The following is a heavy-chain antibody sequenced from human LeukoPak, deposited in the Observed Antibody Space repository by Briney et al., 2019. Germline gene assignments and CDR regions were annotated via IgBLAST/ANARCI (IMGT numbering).Heavy chain of an antibody. CDR2: INTNTGNP. D-gene: IGHD3-22*01. CDR3: ARGSYYDSSGYYYDGSHAFDI. J-gene: IGHJ3*02. Sequence: GASVKVSCKASGYTFTSYAMNWVRQAPGQGLEWMGWINTNTGNPTYAQGFTGRFVFSLDTSVSTAYLQISSLKAEDTAVYYCARGSYYDSSGYYYDGSHAFDIWGQGTMVTVSS. CDR1: GYTFTSYA. V-gene: IGHV7-4-1*02.